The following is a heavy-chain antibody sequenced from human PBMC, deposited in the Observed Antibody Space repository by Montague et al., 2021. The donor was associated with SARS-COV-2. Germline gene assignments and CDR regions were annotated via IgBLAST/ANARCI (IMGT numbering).Heavy chain of an antibody. CDR3: AHLIRYYDIFTGIPFDD. D-gene: IGHD3-9*01. J-gene: IGHJ4*02. Sequence: PALVKPTQTLTLTCTFSGFSLSTPTVGVAWVRQPPGKALEWLAVIYSNGDKRYSPSLQRRLTITKDTSRNQVVVSLTNVDPLDTATYYCAHLIRYYDIFTGIPFDDWGQGTQVTVSS. CDR1: GFSLSTPTVG. CDR2: IYSNGDK. V-gene: IGHV2-5*01.